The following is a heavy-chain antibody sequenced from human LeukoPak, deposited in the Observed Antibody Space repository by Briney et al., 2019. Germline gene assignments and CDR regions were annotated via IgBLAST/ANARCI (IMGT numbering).Heavy chain of an antibody. Sequence: GGSLRLSCAASGFTFSSYAMSWVRQAPGKGLEWVSGISDSGTGTYYADSVKGRFTISRDNSKNTLFLQMNSLRAEDTAVYYCAKDHIRRDGYSDFDCWGQGTLVTVSS. D-gene: IGHD5-24*01. CDR2: ISDSGTGT. V-gene: IGHV3-23*01. CDR1: GFTFSSYA. CDR3: AKDHIRRDGYSDFDC. J-gene: IGHJ4*02.